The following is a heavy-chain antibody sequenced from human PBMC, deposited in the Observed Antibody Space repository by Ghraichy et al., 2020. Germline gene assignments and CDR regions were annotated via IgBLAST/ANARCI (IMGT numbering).Heavy chain of an antibody. CDR1: GFSLSTTGMR. D-gene: IGHD6-19*01. CDR2: IDWDDDK. J-gene: IGHJ4*02. CDR3: ARIRSAGWYYFDY. Sequence: SGPTLVKPTQTLTLTCTLSGFSLSTTGMRVSWFRQPPGKALEWLARIDWDDDKFYSTSLKSRLTISKDTSKNQVVLLMTNMDPVDTATYYCARIRSAGWYYFDYWGQGTLVTVSS. V-gene: IGHV2-70*04.